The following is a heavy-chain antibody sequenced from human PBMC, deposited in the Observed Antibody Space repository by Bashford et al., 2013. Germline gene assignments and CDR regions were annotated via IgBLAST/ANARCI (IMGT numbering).Heavy chain of an antibody. CDR3: ARGRSAYYDFWSGSNWGRTSFDP. Sequence: SVKVSCKASGGTFSSYAISWVRQAPGQGLEWMGGIIPIFGTANYAQKFQGRVTITADESTSTAYMELSSLRSEDTAVYYCARGRSAYYDFWSGSNWGRTSFDPWGQGTLVTVSS. CDR2: IIPIFGTA. J-gene: IGHJ5*02. V-gene: IGHV1-69*13. CDR1: GGTFSSYA. D-gene: IGHD3-3*01.